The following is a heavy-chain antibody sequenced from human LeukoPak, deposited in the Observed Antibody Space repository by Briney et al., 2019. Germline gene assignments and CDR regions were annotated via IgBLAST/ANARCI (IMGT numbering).Heavy chain of an antibody. CDR2: ISSSSSYI. J-gene: IGHJ4*02. D-gene: IGHD1-26*01. CDR3: ARDRELGLLGY. CDR1: GFTFSSYS. V-gene: IGHV3-21*01. Sequence: GGSLRLPCAASGFTFSSYSMNWVRQAPGKGLEWVSSISSSSSYIYYADSVKGRFTISRDNAKNSLYLQMNSLRAEDTAVYYCARDRELGLLGYWGQGTLVTVSS.